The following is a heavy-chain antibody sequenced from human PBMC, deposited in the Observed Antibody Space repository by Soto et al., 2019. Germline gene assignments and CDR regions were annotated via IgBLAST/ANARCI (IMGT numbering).Heavy chain of an antibody. V-gene: IGHV1-18*01. CDR1: GXTFTSYG. CDR3: ATWVAAAGTGFDY. Sequence: GASVKVSCKASGXTFTSYGISWGRQAPGQGLEWMGWISAHNGNTNYAQKLQGRVTMTTDTFTGTAYMELRSLRAEDTAVYYCATWVAAAGTGFDYWGQGTLVTVSS. J-gene: IGHJ4*02. D-gene: IGHD6-13*01. CDR2: ISAHNGNT.